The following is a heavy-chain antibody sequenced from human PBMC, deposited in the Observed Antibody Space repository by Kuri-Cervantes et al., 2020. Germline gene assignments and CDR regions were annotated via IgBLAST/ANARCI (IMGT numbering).Heavy chain of an antibody. D-gene: IGHD3/OR15-3a*01. CDR3: AKDGADTFWTSYHYDHIEV. J-gene: IGHJ6*03. Sequence: GESLKISCAASGFTFSSYSMNWVRQATGQGLEWMGWMNPNSGNTGYAQKFQGRVTMTRNTSISTAYMELSSLRSEDTAVYYCAKDGADTFWTSYHYDHIEVWGKGTTVTVSS. V-gene: IGHV1-8*02. CDR1: GFTFSSYS. CDR2: MNPNSGNT.